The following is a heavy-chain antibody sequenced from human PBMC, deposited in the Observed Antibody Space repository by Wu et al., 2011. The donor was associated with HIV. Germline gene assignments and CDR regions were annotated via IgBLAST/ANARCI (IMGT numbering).Heavy chain of an antibody. CDR2: IIPIFPTA. Sequence: QVQLVQSGAEVKKPGSSVKVSCKASGGTSSSYSISWVRQAPGQGLEWMGGIIPIFPTANYAQKFQGRVTITADKSTSTAYMELSSLRSEDTAVYYCALTKGGMATTEEFDPWGQGTPGHRLL. D-gene: IGHD5-24*01. CDR3: ALTKGGMATTEEFDP. CDR1: GGTSSSYS. J-gene: IGHJ5*02. V-gene: IGHV1-69*14.